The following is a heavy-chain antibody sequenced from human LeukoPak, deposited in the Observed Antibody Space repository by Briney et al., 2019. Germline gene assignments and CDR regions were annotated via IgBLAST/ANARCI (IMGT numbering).Heavy chain of an antibody. J-gene: IGHJ5*02. V-gene: IGHV4-59*01. CDR1: GGSISSYY. Sequence: SETLSLTCTVSGGSISSYYWSWIRQPPGKGLEWIGYAYYSGSTNYNPSLKGRVRISVDTSKNQFSLRLNSVTAADTAVYYCARRSDWFDPWGQGTLVTVSS. CDR2: AYYSGST. CDR3: ARRSDWFDP.